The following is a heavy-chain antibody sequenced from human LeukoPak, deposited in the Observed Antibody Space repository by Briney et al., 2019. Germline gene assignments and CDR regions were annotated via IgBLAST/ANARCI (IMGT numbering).Heavy chain of an antibody. J-gene: IGHJ4*02. CDR3: ATDPAVARPNYFGY. Sequence: GASVKVSYKLAGYTLSELSMHGVRQAPGKGLEWMGGFDPEDGETIYAQKFQGRVTMTEDTSTDTAYMELSSLRSEDTAVYYCATDPAVARPNYFGYWGEGTLVTVSS. V-gene: IGHV1-24*01. CDR1: GYTLSELS. D-gene: IGHD6-19*01. CDR2: FDPEDGET.